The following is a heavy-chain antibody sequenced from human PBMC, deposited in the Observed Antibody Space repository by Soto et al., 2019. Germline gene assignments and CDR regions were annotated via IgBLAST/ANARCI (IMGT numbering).Heavy chain of an antibody. CDR1: GYPVTAYY. CDR3: AGGGGVGVAGPAAFDM. CDR2: INPATGAA. D-gene: IGHD3-3*01. J-gene: IGHJ3*02. Sequence: QLHLVQSGAVVKKPGASVTVSCSASGYPVTAYYMHWVRQAPGRGLEWMGGINPATGAAKYTQTFGGRATLAGETSTSTVFMERSGMTSETAADFYGAGGGGVGVAGPAAFDMWGQGTLVTVSS. V-gene: IGHV1-2*02.